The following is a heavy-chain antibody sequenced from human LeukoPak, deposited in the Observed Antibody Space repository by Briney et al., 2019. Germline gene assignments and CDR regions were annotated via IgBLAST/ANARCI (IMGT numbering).Heavy chain of an antibody. V-gene: IGHV1-18*01. CDR3: ARDDPSPYYDFWSGYRGPNGMDV. CDR1: GYTFTSYG. Sequence: GASVKVSCKASGYTFTSYGISWVRQAPGQGLEWMGWISAYNGNTNYAQKLQGRVTMTTNTSTCTAYMELRSLRSDDTAVYYCARDDPSPYYDFWSGYRGPNGMDVWGQGTTVTVSS. CDR2: ISAYNGNT. D-gene: IGHD3-3*01. J-gene: IGHJ6*02.